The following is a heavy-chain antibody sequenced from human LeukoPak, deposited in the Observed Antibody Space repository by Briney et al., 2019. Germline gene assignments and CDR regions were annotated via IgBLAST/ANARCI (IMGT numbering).Heavy chain of an antibody. V-gene: IGHV4-4*07. CDR2: IYTSGST. Sequence: SETLSLTCTVAGGSISGYYWSWIRQPAGKGREWIGRIYTSGSTNYNPSLKSRVTMSVDTSKNQISLKLSSVTAADTAVYYCARESDSSGYYANFDYWGQGTLVTVSS. CDR3: ARESDSSGYYANFDY. D-gene: IGHD3-22*01. CDR1: GGSISGYY. J-gene: IGHJ4*02.